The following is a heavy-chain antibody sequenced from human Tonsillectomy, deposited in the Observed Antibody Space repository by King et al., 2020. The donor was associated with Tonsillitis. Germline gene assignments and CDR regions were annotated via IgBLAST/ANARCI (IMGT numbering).Heavy chain of an antibody. CDR1: GNSFSVND. D-gene: IGHD2-15*01. J-gene: IGHJ4*02. V-gene: IGHV1-8*02. CDR3: ARVGGTVFSGGFVY. Sequence: QLVQSGAEMKKPGASVRVSCKASGNSFSVNDINWVRQAPGQGLEWMGWMNPNSGNTGYSQRFQGRVAMTMNTSTRTAYMELSNLRSADTAVYYCARVGGTVFSGGFVYWGQGSLVTVSS. CDR2: MNPNSGNT.